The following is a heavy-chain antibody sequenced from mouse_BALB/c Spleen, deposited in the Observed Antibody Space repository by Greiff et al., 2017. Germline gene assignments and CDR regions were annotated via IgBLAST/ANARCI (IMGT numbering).Heavy chain of an antibody. V-gene: IGHV1-59*01. CDR3: ARPLYDGYYVGFAY. D-gene: IGHD2-3*01. Sequence: VKLQESGAELARPGASVKLSCKASGYTFTSYWMHWVKQRPGQGLEWIGMIDPSNSETRLNQKFKDKATLNVDKSSNTAYMQLSSLTSEDSAVYYCARPLYDGYYVGFAYWGQGTLVTVSA. CDR2: IDPSNSET. J-gene: IGHJ3*01. CDR1: GYTFTSYW.